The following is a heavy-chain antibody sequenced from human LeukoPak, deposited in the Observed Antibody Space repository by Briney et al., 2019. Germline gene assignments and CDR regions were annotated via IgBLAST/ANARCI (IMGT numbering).Heavy chain of an antibody. V-gene: IGHV3-23*01. CDR1: GFTFRSYV. D-gene: IGHD2-8*02. Sequence: GGSLRLSCAASGFTFRSYVMSWVRQAPGKGLEWVSAISDDGGGTYYADSVEGRFTISRDNSKNTLFLQMDSLRAEDTAVYYCAKDRVVYAMYWFDPWGQGTLVTVSS. CDR3: AKDRVVYAMYWFDP. CDR2: ISDDGGGT. J-gene: IGHJ5*02.